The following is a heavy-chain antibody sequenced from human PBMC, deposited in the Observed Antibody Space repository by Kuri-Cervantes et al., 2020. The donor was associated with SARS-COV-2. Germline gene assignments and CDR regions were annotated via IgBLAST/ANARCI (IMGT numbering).Heavy chain of an antibody. CDR3: ARDRRDSSGWANWFDP. CDR1: GGSLSGYY. Sequence: LRLSCAVYGGSLSGYYSSWIRQHPGEGLEWIGYIYYSGSTSFNPSLKSGVTISVDTSKIQFSLKLSSVTAADTAVYYCARDRRDSSGWANWFDPWGQGTLVTVSS. CDR2: IYYSGST. V-gene: IGHV4-31*11. J-gene: IGHJ5*02. D-gene: IGHD6-19*01.